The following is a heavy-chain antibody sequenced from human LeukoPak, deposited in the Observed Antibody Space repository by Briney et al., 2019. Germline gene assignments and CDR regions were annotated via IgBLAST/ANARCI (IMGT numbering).Heavy chain of an antibody. CDR1: GFTFSSYA. CDR2: ISYDGSNK. V-gene: IGHV3-30-3*01. Sequence: GRSLRLSCAATGFTFSSYAMHWVRQAPGKGLEWVAVISYDGSNKYYADSVKGRFTISRDNSKNTLYLQMNSLRAEDTAVYYCARDHRGVRDYFDYWGQGTLVTYSS. D-gene: IGHD3-10*01. CDR3: ARDHRGVRDYFDY. J-gene: IGHJ4*02.